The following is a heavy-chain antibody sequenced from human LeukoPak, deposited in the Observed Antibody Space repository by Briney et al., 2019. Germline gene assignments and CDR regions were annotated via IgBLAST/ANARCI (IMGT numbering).Heavy chain of an antibody. CDR1: GYTFTSYG. CDR2: ISANDGNT. Sequence: ASVKVSCKASGYTFTSYGISWVRQAPGQGLEWMGWISANDGNTDYPQKLQGRVTMATDTSTSTAYMELRSLRSDDTAVYYCAREDIISTLGFDPWGQGTLVTVSS. J-gene: IGHJ5*02. CDR3: AREDIISTLGFDP. V-gene: IGHV1-18*01.